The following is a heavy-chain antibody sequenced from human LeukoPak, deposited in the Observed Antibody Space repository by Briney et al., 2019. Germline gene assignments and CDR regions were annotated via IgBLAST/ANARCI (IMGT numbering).Heavy chain of an antibody. CDR1: GLTFSRHT. D-gene: IGHD3-10*01. Sequence: GGSLTLSRSPSGLTFSRHTLHCVPEAPGGRLEYGSRISHNGGSTYYTDTVKRRFTITRDNSKNTLYLQMSSLREADTAVYYCVKNAYCSGGFLELDHWGQGTLVTVSS. J-gene: IGHJ4*02. V-gene: IGHV3-64D*09. CDR3: VKNAYCSGGFLELDH. CDR2: ISHNGGST.